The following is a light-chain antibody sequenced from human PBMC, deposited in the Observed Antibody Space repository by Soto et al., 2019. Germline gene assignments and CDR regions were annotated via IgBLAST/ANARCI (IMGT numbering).Light chain of an antibody. J-gene: IGLJ2*01. CDR2: EVN. V-gene: IGLV2-23*02. CDR3: CSYAGGNTLI. CDR1: NGDVGSYDL. Sequence: QSALTQPASVSGSPGQSITISCTGTNGDVGSYDLVSWYQQYLGKAPKLIIYEVNKRPSGVSNRFSGAKSGNTASLTISGLQTEDEADYDCCSYAGGNTLIFGGGTKVTVL.